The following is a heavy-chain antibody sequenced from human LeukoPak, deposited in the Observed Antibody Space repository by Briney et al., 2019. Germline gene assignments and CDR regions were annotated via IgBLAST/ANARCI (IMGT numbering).Heavy chain of an antibody. CDR1: GFTFSNYW. Sequence: GGSLRLSCAASGFTFSNYWMSWVRQAPGKGLEWVANIKQDGSEKYYVDSVKGRFTISRDNSKNSLYLQMNSLRAEDTAVYYCARETTVVTDTAWFDPWGQGTLVTVSS. D-gene: IGHD4-23*01. CDR3: ARETTVVTDTAWFDP. V-gene: IGHV3-7*01. J-gene: IGHJ5*02. CDR2: IKQDGSEK.